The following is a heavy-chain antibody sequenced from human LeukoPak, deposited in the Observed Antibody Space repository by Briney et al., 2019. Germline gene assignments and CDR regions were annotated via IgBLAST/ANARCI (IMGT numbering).Heavy chain of an antibody. CDR2: INPSGGST. Sequence: GASVKVSCKASGYTFTSYYMHWVRQAPGQGLEWMGIINPSGGSTSYAQKFQGRVTMTRDTSTSTVYMELSSLRSEDTAVYYCARDEPPVVPAAHRPYYYYMDVWGKGTTVTVSS. D-gene: IGHD2-2*01. CDR1: GYTFTSYY. V-gene: IGHV1-46*01. J-gene: IGHJ6*03. CDR3: ARDEPPVVPAAHRPYYYYMDV.